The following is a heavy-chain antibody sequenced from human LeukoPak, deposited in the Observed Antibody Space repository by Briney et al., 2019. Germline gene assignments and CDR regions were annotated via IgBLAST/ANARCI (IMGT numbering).Heavy chain of an antibody. V-gene: IGHV3-64*01. CDR2: ISSNGGST. D-gene: IGHD3-10*01. CDR3: ARGRLLWFGELSGY. J-gene: IGHJ4*02. Sequence: GGSLRLSCAASGFTFSSYAMHWVRQAPGKGLEYVSVISSNGGSTYYANSVKGRFTISRDNSKNTLYLQMGSLRAEDMAVYYCARGRLLWFGELSGYWGQGTLVTVSS. CDR1: GFTFSSYA.